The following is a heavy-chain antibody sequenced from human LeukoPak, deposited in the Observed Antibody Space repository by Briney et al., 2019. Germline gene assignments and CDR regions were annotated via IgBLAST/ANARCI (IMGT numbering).Heavy chain of an antibody. V-gene: IGHV3-53*01. CDR3: ARVLSGRGSLYSYYYYMDV. CDR2: IYSGGRT. J-gene: IGHJ6*03. CDR1: GFTFSSYA. D-gene: IGHD3-10*01. Sequence: GGSLRLSCAASGFTFSSYAMSWVRQAPGKGLEWVSVIYSGGRTYYGDSVKGRFTFSRDNSKNTLYLQMNSLRAEDTAVYYCARVLSGRGSLYSYYYYMDVWGKGTTVTISS.